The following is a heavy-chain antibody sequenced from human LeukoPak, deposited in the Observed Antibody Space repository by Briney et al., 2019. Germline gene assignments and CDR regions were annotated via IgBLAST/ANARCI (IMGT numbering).Heavy chain of an antibody. CDR3: ARGLGYCSSTSCSFDY. D-gene: IGHD2-2*01. CDR2: INHSGNT. J-gene: IGHJ4*02. CDR1: GGSLSGYY. V-gene: IGHV4-34*01. Sequence: SETLSLACAVYGGSLSGYYWSWIRQPPGKGLEWIGEINHSGNTNYNPSLKSRVTISVDTSKNQFSLQLSSVTAADTAVYYCARGLGYCSSTSCSFDYWGQGTLVTVSS.